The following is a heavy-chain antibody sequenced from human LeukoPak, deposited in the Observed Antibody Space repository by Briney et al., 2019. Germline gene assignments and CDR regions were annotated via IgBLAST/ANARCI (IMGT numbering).Heavy chain of an antibody. D-gene: IGHD5-18*01. Sequence: GASVKVSCKASGYTFTSYYMHWVRQAPGQGLEWMGIINPSGGSTSYAQKFQGRVTMTRDTSTSTVYMELSSLRSEDTAVYYCAREGDVDTATWHWFEPRGQGTLVTVSS. V-gene: IGHV1-46*01. CDR2: INPSGGST. CDR1: GYTFTSYY. CDR3: AREGDVDTATWHWFEP. J-gene: IGHJ5*02.